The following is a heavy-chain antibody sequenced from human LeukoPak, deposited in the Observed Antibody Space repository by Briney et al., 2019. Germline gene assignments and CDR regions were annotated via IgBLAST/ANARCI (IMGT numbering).Heavy chain of an antibody. V-gene: IGHV3-30*02. CDR1: GFTFSSYG. Sequence: RGSLRLSCAASGFTFSSYGMHWVRQAPGKGLEWVAFIRYDGSIKYYADSVKGRFTISRDNSKNTLYLQMNSLRTEDTAIYYCAKVTGGVATGPFDYWGQGTLVTVSS. CDR3: AKVTGGVATGPFDY. D-gene: IGHD3-3*01. CDR2: IRYDGSIK. J-gene: IGHJ4*02.